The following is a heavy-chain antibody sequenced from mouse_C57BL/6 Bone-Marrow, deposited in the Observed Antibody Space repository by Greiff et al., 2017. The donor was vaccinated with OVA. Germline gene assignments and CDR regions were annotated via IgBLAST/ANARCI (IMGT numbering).Heavy chain of an antibody. CDR1: GFTFSDYG. V-gene: IGHV5-17*01. Sequence: DVQLQESGGGLVKPGGSLKLSCAASGFTFSDYGMHWVRQAPEKGLEWVAYISSGSSTIYYADTVKGRFTISRDTAKNTLFLQMTSLRAEDTAMYYCARGEVWLRRDWYVEVWGTGTTVTVSA. CDR2: ISSGSSTI. CDR3: ARGEVWLRRDWYVEV. D-gene: IGHD2-2*01. J-gene: IGHJ1*03.